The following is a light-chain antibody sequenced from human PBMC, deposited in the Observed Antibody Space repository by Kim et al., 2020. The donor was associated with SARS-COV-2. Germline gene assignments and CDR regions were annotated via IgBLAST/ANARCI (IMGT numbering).Light chain of an antibody. CDR2: GAS. CDR1: QSVSSN. V-gene: IGKV3D-15*03. CDR3: QQYNNWPPYT. Sequence: EIVMTQYPATLSVSPGERATLSCRASQSVSSNLAWYQQKPGQAPRLLIYGASIRATGIPARFSGSGSGTEFTLTISILQSEDFAVYYCQQYNNWPPYTFGQGTKLEI. J-gene: IGKJ2*01.